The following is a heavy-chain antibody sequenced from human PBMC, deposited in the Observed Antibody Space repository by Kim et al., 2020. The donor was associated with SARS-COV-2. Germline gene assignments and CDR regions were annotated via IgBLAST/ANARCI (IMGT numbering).Heavy chain of an antibody. D-gene: IGHD6-13*01. V-gene: IGHV3-9*01. CDR3: AKDITGGGIWGMDV. CDR2: ISWNSGSI. CDR1: GFTFGDYA. Sequence: GGSLRLSCAASGFTFGDYAMHWVRQAPGKGLEWVSGISWNSGSIGYADSVKGRFTISRDNAKNSLYLQMNSLRAEDTALYYCAKDITGGGIWGMDVWGQGTTVTVSS. J-gene: IGHJ6*02.